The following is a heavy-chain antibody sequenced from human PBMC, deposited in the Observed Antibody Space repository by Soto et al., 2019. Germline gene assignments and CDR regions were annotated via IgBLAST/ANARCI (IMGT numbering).Heavy chain of an antibody. CDR1: GYTFTTYD. J-gene: IGHJ6*02. D-gene: IGHD2-8*01. CDR3: ARDAYHLLLVHAQNLSGMDV. V-gene: IGHV1-18*01. Sequence: QVQLVQSGAEVKKPGASVKVSCKASGYTFTTYDISWVRQAPGQGLEWMGRISTYNGNTNYPQSLQGRLTMTTDTSTTTAYMEQRRLRSDYRVVYYCARDAYHLLLVHAQNLSGMDVWGQGTTVTLSS. CDR2: ISTYNGNT.